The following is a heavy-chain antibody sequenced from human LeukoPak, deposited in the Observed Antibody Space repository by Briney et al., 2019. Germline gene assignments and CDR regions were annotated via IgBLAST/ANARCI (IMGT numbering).Heavy chain of an antibody. Sequence: ASVKVSCKVSGYTLTELSMHWVRQAPGKGLEWMGGFDPEDGETIYAQKFQGRVTMTEDTSTDTAYMELSSLRSGDTAVYYCATQIHCSSTSCYWSWFDPWGQGTLVTVSS. CDR3: ATQIHCSSTSCYWSWFDP. V-gene: IGHV1-24*01. D-gene: IGHD2-2*01. J-gene: IGHJ5*02. CDR2: FDPEDGET. CDR1: GYTLTELS.